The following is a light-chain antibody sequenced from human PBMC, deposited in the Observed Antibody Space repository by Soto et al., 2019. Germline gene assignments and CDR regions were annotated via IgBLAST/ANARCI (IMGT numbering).Light chain of an antibody. CDR1: QSVSSSY. CDR2: GTS. Sequence: IVLPQSPGSLGKYSGARATLSCRASQSVSSSYLAWYQHKPGQAPRLLISGTSSRATGIPDRLSGSGAGTGLSLTISRLEPVDFSVYYCRQYGTTPWTFGQGTKVDIK. V-gene: IGKV3-20*01. J-gene: IGKJ1*01. CDR3: RQYGTTPWT.